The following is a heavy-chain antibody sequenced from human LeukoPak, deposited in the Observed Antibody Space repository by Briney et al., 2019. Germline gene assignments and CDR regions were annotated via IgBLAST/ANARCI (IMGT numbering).Heavy chain of an antibody. Sequence: GGSLRLSCAASGFTFSTYWMLWVRQAPGKGLVWVSRINNDGSGTTYSESVKGRFTISRDNAKNTLYLRMNSLRAEDTGVYYCARDRDGPGATVDYWGQGTLVTVSS. CDR2: INNDGSGT. D-gene: IGHD1-26*01. CDR3: ARDRDGPGATVDY. CDR1: GFTFSTYW. J-gene: IGHJ4*02. V-gene: IGHV3-74*01.